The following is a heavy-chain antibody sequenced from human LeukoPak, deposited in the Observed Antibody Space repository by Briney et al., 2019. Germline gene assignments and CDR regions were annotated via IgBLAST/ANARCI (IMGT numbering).Heavy chain of an antibody. D-gene: IGHD1/OR15-1a*01. V-gene: IGHV3-64*01. CDR1: GFTFNTYG. Sequence: GGSLSLSCAACGFTFNTYGMHWVRQAPGKGLEYVSAVTSNGGNTYYANSVKGRFTISRDNAKTTLYLQMNSLRAEDTAVYYCATTSPAVARGMVVWGHRTTVTVSS. J-gene: IGHJ6*02. CDR3: ATTSPAVARGMVV. CDR2: VTSNGGNT.